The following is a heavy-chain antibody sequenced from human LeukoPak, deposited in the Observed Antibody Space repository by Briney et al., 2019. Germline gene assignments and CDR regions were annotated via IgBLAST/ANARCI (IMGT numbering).Heavy chain of an antibody. D-gene: IGHD1-1*01. CDR2: IYHSGST. V-gene: IGHV4-30-2*01. J-gene: IGHJ3*02. Sequence: SQTLSLTCAVSGGSISSGGYSWSWIRQPPGKGLEWIGYIYHSGSTYYNPSLKSRVTISVDRSKNQFSLKLSSVTAADTAVYYCARKYDTVSAFDIWGQGTMVTVSS. CDR3: ARKYDTVSAFDI. CDR1: GGSISSGGYS.